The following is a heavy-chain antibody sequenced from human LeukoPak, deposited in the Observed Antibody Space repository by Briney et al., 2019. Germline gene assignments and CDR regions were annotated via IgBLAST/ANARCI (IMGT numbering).Heavy chain of an antibody. CDR2: IYYSGRT. Sequence: PSETLSLSCTVSGGSISSYYWSWIRQPPGKGLEWIGYIYYSGRTNCNPSLKSRVTISVDTSKNQFSLKLNSVTAADTAMYYCARHQAWFGFGEFYYFDYWGQGTLVTVSS. J-gene: IGHJ4*02. CDR3: ARHQAWFGFGEFYYFDY. CDR1: GGSISSYY. D-gene: IGHD3-10*01. V-gene: IGHV4-59*08.